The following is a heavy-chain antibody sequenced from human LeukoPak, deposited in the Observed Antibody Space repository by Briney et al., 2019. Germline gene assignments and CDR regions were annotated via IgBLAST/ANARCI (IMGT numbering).Heavy chain of an antibody. J-gene: IGHJ6*03. Sequence: GGSLRLSCAASGLTFSDYYMSWIRQATGKGLEWVSYISSSGSTIYYADSVKGRFTISRDNAKNSLYLQMNSLRAEDTAVYYCARIIAAHYYMDVWGKGTTVTVSS. CDR3: ARIIAAHYYMDV. CDR2: ISSSGSTI. V-gene: IGHV3-11*01. D-gene: IGHD6-6*01. CDR1: GLTFSDYY.